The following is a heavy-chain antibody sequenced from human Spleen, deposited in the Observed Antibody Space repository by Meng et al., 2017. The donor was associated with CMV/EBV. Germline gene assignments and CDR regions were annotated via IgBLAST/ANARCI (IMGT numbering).Heavy chain of an antibody. CDR3: ARDQYTAMVKDGMDV. V-gene: IGHV3-21*01. Sequence: GESLKISCAASGFSFSSHPMYWVRQAPGKGLEWVSSITSSSRQIYYADAVRGRFTISRDNAENSLYLQMNNLRAEDTAVYFCARDQYTAMVKDGMDVWGQGTTVTVSS. CDR1: GFSFSSHP. D-gene: IGHD5-18*01. J-gene: IGHJ6*02. CDR2: ITSSSRQI.